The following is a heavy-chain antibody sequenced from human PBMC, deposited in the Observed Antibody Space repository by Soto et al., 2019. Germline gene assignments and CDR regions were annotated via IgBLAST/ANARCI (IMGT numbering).Heavy chain of an antibody. J-gene: IGHJ4*02. CDR2: ISSSSSTI. V-gene: IGHV3-48*01. D-gene: IGHD5-12*01. CDR1: GFTFSSYS. Sequence: HPGGSVRLSCAAGGFTFSSYSMNWVRQAPGKGLEWVSYISSSSSTIYYADSVKGRFTISRDNAKNSLYLQMNSLRAEDTAVYYCARDVNSRWSTFIVATQFFEFDYWGQGTLVTVSS. CDR3: ARDVNSRWSTFIVATQFFEFDY.